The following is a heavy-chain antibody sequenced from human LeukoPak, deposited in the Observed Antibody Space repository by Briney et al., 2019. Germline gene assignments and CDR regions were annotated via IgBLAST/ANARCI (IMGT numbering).Heavy chain of an antibody. CDR1: GFTFSSYA. Sequence: PGGSLRLSCAASGFTFSSYAMNWVRQAPGKGLEWVSGISGSDDNTYYADSVRGRFTIFRDNSKNTVYLQMNSLRAEDAAVYYCAKGNWGDCWGQGTVVIVSS. V-gene: IGHV3-23*01. CDR2: ISGSDDNT. J-gene: IGHJ4*02. D-gene: IGHD7-27*01. CDR3: AKGNWGDC.